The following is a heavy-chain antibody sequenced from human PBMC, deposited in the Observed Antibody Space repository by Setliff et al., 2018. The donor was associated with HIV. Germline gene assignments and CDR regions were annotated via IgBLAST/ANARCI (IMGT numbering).Heavy chain of an antibody. V-gene: IGHV3-23*01. CDR2: ITGDGSYT. D-gene: IGHD3-3*01. Sequence: AGGSLRLSCAASGFTFRSYCMAWVRQAPGKGLEWVSVITGDGSYTYYADSVKGRFTISRDNSKSTLYLQMNSLRVEDTAVYYCARDYLYYNLYNGSPVYGMDVWGQGTTVTVSS. CDR1: GFTFRSYC. J-gene: IGHJ6*02. CDR3: ARDYLYYNLYNGSPVYGMDV.